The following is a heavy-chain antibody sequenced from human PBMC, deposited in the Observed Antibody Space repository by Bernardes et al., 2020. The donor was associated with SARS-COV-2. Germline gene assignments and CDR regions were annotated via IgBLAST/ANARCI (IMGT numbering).Heavy chain of an antibody. V-gene: IGHV3-23*01. CDR2: ISGSGGST. Sequence: WGSLRLSCAASGFTFSSYAMSWVRQAPGKGLEWVSAISGSGGSTYYADPVKGRFTISRDNSKNTLYLQMNSLRAEDTAVYYCEKGGIVVVITDFDYWGQGTLVTVSS. CDR1: GFTFSSYA. CDR3: EKGGIVVVITDFDY. J-gene: IGHJ4*02. D-gene: IGHD3-22*01.